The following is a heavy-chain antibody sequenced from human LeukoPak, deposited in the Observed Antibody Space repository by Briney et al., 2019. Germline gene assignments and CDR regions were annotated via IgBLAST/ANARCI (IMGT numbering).Heavy chain of an antibody. CDR2: ISSSSSYI. D-gene: IGHD4-17*01. V-gene: IGHV3-21*01. CDR3: ARDYSTVTTFFDY. CDR1: GFTFSSYS. Sequence: GGSLRLSCAASGFTFSSYSMNWARQAPGKGLEWVSSISSSSSYIYYADSMKGRFTISRDNAKNSLYLQMNSLRAEDTAVYYCARDYSTVTTFFDYWGQGTLVTVSS. J-gene: IGHJ4*02.